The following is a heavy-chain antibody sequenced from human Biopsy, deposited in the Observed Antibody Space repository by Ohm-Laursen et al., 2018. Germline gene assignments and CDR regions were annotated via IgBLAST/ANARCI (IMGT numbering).Heavy chain of an antibody. CDR1: GYSVTELS. CDR2: FASENGRI. Sequence: SVKVSCKVSGYSVTELSMHWVRQAPGQGLEWMGGFASENGRIVYSQKFQGRVTMTEGTSTNTAYMEVWRLRSDDTAVYYCAADINVWNVNYWGQGTQVIVSS. J-gene: IGHJ4*02. D-gene: IGHD1-1*01. CDR3: AADINVWNVNY. V-gene: IGHV1-24*01.